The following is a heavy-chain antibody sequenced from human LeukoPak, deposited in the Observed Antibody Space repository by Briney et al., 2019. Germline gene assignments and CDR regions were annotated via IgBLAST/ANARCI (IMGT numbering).Heavy chain of an antibody. CDR1: GGSISSYY. CDR2: IYYTGST. V-gene: IGHV4-59*01. CDR3: VRDPGPYCSGGTCYFIY. D-gene: IGHD2-15*01. Sequence: PSETLSLTCTVSGGSISSYYWSWIRQPPGKGLEWIGYIYYTGSTNYNPSLKSRVTISVDTSKNQFSLKLTSVTAADTAVYYCVRDPGPYCSGGTCYFIYWGQGTLVTVSS. J-gene: IGHJ4*02.